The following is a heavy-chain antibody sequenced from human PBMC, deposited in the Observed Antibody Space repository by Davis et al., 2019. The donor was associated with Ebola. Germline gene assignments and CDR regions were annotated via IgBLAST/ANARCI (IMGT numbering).Heavy chain of an antibody. CDR3: ARSPPVVPAAIWVEFWFDP. Sequence: GGSLRLSCAASGFTFSSYWMSWVRQAPGKGLEWVANIKQDGSEKYYVDSVKGRFTISRDNAKNSLYLQMNSLRAEDTAVYYCARSPPVVPAAIWVEFWFDPWGQGTLVTVSS. D-gene: IGHD2-2*02. V-gene: IGHV3-7*01. CDR2: IKQDGSEK. CDR1: GFTFSSYW. J-gene: IGHJ5*02.